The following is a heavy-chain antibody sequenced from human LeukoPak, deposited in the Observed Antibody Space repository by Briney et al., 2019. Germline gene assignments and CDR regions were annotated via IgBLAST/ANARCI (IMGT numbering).Heavy chain of an antibody. Sequence: ASVKVSCKASGYTFTSYYMHWVRQAPGQGLEWMGIINPSGGSTSYAQKFQGRVTMTRDTSTSTVYMELSSLRSEDTAVYYCARLERDYGDYGYFDYWGQGTLVTVSS. D-gene: IGHD4-17*01. CDR2: INPSGGST. CDR1: GYTFTSYY. CDR3: ARLERDYGDYGYFDY. V-gene: IGHV1-46*01. J-gene: IGHJ4*02.